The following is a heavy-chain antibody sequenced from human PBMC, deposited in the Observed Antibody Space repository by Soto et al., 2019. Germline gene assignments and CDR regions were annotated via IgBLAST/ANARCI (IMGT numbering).Heavy chain of an antibody. D-gene: IGHD3-10*01. CDR3: ARDSGTYSYGSGSYHWPFDH. CDR1: GGTFSSYA. CDR2: IIPIFGTA. V-gene: IGHV1-69*06. Sequence: SVKVSCKASGGTFSSYALSWVRQAPGQGLEWMGGIIPIFGTANYAQKFQGRVTITADKSTSTAYMELSSLRSEDTAVYYCARDSGTYSYGSGSYHWPFDHWGQGTLLTVSS. J-gene: IGHJ4*02.